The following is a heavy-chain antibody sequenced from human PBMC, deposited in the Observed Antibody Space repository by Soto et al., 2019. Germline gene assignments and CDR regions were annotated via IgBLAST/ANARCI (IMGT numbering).Heavy chain of an antibody. J-gene: IGHJ4*02. CDR3: AHRVVAASFDY. CDR1: GFSLSTSGVG. V-gene: IGHV2-5*02. D-gene: IGHD2-15*01. Sequence: QITLKESGPTLVKPTPTLTLTCTFSGFSLSTSGVGVGWIRQPQGKALEWLALIYWDDDKRYSPTLKSRLTITKDTSKHQVVLTMTNMDPVDTATYYCAHRVVAASFDYWGQGTLVTVSS. CDR2: IYWDDDK.